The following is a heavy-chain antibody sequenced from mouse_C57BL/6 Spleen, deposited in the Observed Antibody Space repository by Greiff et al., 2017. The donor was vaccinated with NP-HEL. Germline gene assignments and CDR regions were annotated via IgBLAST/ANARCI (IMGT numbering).Heavy chain of an antibody. V-gene: IGHV1-64*01. CDR1: GYTFTSYW. CDR3: ARPGRDWYFDG. D-gene: IGHD3-3*01. CDR2: IHPTSGST. Sequence: QVQLQQPGAELVKPGASVKLSCKASGYTFTSYWMHWVKQRPGQGLEWIGMIHPTSGSTNYNEKFKSKATLTVDKSSSTAYMQLSSLTSEDSAVYYCARPGRDWYFDGWGTGTTVTVSS. J-gene: IGHJ1*03.